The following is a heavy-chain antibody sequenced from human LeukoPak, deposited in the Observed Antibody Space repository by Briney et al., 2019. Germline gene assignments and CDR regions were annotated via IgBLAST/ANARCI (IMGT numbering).Heavy chain of an antibody. CDR3: ARGYTRVLIDY. V-gene: IGHV4-34*01. Sequence: SETLSLTCAVYGVSFSDYYWSWIRQPPGKGLELIGEIQHSGSTNYNPSLKSRVTISVDTSKNQLSLKLSSVTAADTAVYYCARGYTRVLIDYWGQGTLVTVSS. D-gene: IGHD2-2*02. J-gene: IGHJ4*02. CDR2: IQHSGST. CDR1: GVSFSDYY.